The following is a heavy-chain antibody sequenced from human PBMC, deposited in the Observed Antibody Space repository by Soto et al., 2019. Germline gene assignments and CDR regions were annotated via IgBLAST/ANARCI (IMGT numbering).Heavy chain of an antibody. D-gene: IGHD5-12*01. CDR1: GYTFNTYG. Sequence: ASVKVSCKTSGYTFNTYGINWVRQAPGQGLELMGWISAYDGKTTYAEKFQGRVTLTTDTSTSTAYMELSSLSADDTAVYYCVKSRGGNNFDFFDWGQGALVTVSS. CDR3: VKSRGGNNFDFFD. CDR2: ISAYDGKT. J-gene: IGHJ4*02. V-gene: IGHV1-18*01.